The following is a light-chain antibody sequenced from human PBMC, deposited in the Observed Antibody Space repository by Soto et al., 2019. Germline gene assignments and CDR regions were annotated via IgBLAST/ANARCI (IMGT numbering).Light chain of an antibody. V-gene: IGKV1-12*01. CDR3: QHTYSFPYA. J-gene: IGKJ2*01. Sequence: DIQMTQSPSSVSASVGDRVTITCRASQGINSWLAWYQQKPGKAPKLLIYAASSLQRGVPSRFSGSGSWTDFSLPISSLQPEDSATEYCQHTYSFPYAFGQGTKLEIK. CDR1: QGINSW. CDR2: AAS.